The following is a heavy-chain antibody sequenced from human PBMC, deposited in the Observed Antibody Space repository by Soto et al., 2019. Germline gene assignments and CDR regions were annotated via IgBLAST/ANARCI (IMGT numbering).Heavy chain of an antibody. V-gene: IGHV3-23*01. J-gene: IGHJ4*02. D-gene: IGHD6-19*01. Sequence: GVLRLSCAASGFTFSSYAMNWVRQAPGKGLEWVSVISGSGDSTYYADSVKGRFTISRDNSKNTLYLQMNSLRAEDTAVYYCARRSSGWYFDYWGQGTLVTVSS. CDR2: ISGSGDST. CDR3: ARRSSGWYFDY. CDR1: GFTFSSYA.